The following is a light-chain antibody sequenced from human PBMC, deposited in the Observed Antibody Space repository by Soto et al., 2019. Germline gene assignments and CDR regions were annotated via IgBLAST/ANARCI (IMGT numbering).Light chain of an antibody. CDR1: QSVSSSY. V-gene: IGKV3-20*01. CDR3: QQYGSSPWT. J-gene: IGKJ1*01. Sequence: IVLTQSPGTLSLSPGERATLSCRASQSVSSSYLAWYQQKPGQAPRLLIYGASSRATGIPDRFSGSGSGTDFTLTISRLEPEECAVYYCQQYGSSPWTFGQGTKVEIK. CDR2: GAS.